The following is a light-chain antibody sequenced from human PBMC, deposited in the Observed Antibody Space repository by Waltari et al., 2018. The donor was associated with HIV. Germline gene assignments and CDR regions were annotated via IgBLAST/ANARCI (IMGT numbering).Light chain of an antibody. CDR1: SRDIGAYNY. V-gene: IGLV2-23*02. Sequence: QSALTQPASVSGSPGQSITISCTGTSRDIGAYNYVSWYQQHPGKAPKLIIYDVGTRTSGVSARFAGSETGNAAYLTIPGLQSEDEADYHCCAYAGPTGLSEVFGGGTKLTVL. J-gene: IGLJ3*02. CDR3: CAYAGPTGLSEV. CDR2: DVG.